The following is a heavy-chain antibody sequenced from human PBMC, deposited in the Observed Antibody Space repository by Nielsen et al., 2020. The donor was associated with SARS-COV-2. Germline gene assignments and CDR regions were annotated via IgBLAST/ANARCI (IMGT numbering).Heavy chain of an antibody. V-gene: IGHV4-59*13. Sequence: SETLSLTCTVSGGSISSYYWSWIRQPPGTGLEWIGYIYYSGSTNYNPSLKSRVTISVDTSKNQFSLKLSSVTAADTAVYYCARGVRAIFGVVGAFDIWGQGTMVTVSS. CDR1: GGSISSYY. CDR2: IYYSGST. CDR3: ARGVRAIFGVVGAFDI. D-gene: IGHD3-3*01. J-gene: IGHJ3*02.